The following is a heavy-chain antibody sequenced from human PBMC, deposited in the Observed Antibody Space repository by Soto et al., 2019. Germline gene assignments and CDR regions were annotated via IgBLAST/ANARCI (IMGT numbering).Heavy chain of an antibody. CDR3: ARDPSNTSGRYQFFDF. V-gene: IGHV1-18*01. CDR1: GYSFTNHG. CDR2: ISCYNGDT. Sequence: QVQLVQSGTEVKKPGASVKVSCMASGYSFTNHGISWVRQAPGQGPEWMGWISCYNGDTTYAQNVQGRVTLTTDTSATTAYMELRSLRSYDTAVYYCARDPSNTSGRYQFFDFWGQGTLVAVSS. D-gene: IGHD2-15*01. J-gene: IGHJ4*02.